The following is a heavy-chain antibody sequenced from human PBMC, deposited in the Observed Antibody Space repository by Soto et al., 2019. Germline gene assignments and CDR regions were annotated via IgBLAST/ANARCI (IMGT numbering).Heavy chain of an antibody. D-gene: IGHD3-3*01. CDR1: GGSFSGYY. Sequence: SETLSLTCAVYGGSFSGYYWSWIRQPPGKGLEWIGEINHSGSTNYNPSLKSRVTISVDTSKNQFSLKLSSVTAADTAVYYCARGRYHDFRSGYRRDYYGMDVWGQGTTVTVSS. CDR3: ARGRYHDFRSGYRRDYYGMDV. CDR2: INHSGST. V-gene: IGHV4-34*01. J-gene: IGHJ6*02.